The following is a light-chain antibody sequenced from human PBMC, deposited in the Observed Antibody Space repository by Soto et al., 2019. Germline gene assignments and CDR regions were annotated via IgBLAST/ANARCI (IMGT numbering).Light chain of an antibody. CDR1: SSNIGSHY. V-gene: IGLV1-47*01. J-gene: IGLJ3*02. CDR2: RNN. CDR3: AAWDDSLSGRV. Sequence: QSVVTQPPSASGTPGQRVTISCSGSSSNIGSHYVYWYQQLPGTAPKLLIYRNNQRPSGVPDRFSGSKSGTSASLAISGLRSDDEADYYCAAWDDSLSGRVFGGGTKLTAL.